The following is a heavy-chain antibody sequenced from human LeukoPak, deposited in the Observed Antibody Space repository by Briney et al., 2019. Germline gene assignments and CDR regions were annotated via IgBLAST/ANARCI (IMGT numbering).Heavy chain of an antibody. CDR2: INHSGST. CDR3: SRGTSSAPLLS. V-gene: IGHV4-34*01. J-gene: IGHJ5*02. CDR1: GGSFSGYY. Sequence: SETLSLTCAVYGGSFSGYYWSWIRQPPGKGLEWIGEINHSGSTNYNPSLKSRVTISVDMCKNQFSLKLSSVTAADTAVYYCSRGTSSAPLLSWGQGTLVTVSS. D-gene: IGHD3-10*01.